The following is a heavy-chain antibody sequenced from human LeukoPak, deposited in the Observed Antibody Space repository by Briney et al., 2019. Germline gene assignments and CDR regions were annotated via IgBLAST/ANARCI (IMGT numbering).Heavy chain of an antibody. J-gene: IGHJ6*03. CDR2: IKQDGSEK. D-gene: IGHD2-21*02. CDR1: GFTFSSYW. V-gene: IGHV3-7*01. CDR3: ARAGRAVVTAGYYYMDV. Sequence: GGSLRLSCAAPGFTFSSYWMSWVRQAPGKGLEWVANIKQDGSEKYYVDSVKGRFTISRDNAKNSLYLQMNSLRAEDTAVYYCARAGRAVVTAGYYYMDVWGKGTTVTVSS.